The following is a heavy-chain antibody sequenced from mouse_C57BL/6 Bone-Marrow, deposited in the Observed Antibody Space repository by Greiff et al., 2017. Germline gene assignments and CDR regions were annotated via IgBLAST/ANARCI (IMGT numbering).Heavy chain of an antibody. CDR1: GYTFTSYW. V-gene: IGHV1-64*01. Sequence: QVQLQRPGAELVKPGASVKLSCKASGYTFTSYWMHWVKQRPGQGLEWIGMIHPNSGSTNYNEKFKSKATLTVDKSSSTAYMQLSSLTSEDSAVYYCARPYYSKGGFAYWGQGTLVTVSA. CDR2: IHPNSGST. J-gene: IGHJ3*01. CDR3: ARPYYSKGGFAY. D-gene: IGHD2-5*01.